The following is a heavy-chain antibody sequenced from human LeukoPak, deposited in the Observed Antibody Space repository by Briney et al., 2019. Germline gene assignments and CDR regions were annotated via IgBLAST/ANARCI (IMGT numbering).Heavy chain of an antibody. CDR3: TTEERVSSGYCSGGSCYIDY. V-gene: IGHV3-15*01. D-gene: IGHD2-15*01. CDR2: IKSKTDGGTT. CDR1: AFTFSNAW. J-gene: IGHJ4*02. Sequence: SGGSLRLSCAASAFTFSNAWMNWVRQAPGKGLEWVGRIKSKTDGGTTDYAAPVKGRFIISRDDSKNTLYLQMNSLKTEDTAVYYCTTEERVSSGYCSGGSCYIDYWGQGTLVTVSS.